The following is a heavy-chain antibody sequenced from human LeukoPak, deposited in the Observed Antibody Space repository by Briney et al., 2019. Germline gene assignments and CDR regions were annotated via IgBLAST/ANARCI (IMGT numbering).Heavy chain of an antibody. V-gene: IGHV3-48*03. J-gene: IGHJ6*04. D-gene: IGHD3-10*02. CDR3: AELGITMIGGV. Sequence: PGGSPRHSCATPGFTLSSSTMKLVRPAPREGVEWVSYISSSGSTIYYADSVKGRFTISRDNAKNSLYLQMNSLRAEDTAVYYCAELGITMIGGVWGKGTTVTISS. CDR2: ISSSGSTI. CDR1: GFTLSSST.